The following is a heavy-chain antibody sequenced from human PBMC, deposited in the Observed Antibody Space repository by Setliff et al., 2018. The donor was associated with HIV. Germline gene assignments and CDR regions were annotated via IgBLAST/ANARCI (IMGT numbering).Heavy chain of an antibody. CDR3: ARGESSTWDLAEHFQH. J-gene: IGHJ1*01. D-gene: IGHD2-2*01. Sequence: LSLTCTVSGVSVSSGGYYWSWIRQHPGKGLEWIGDVHHTGTTYLNPSLKSRITISVDTSKNQFSLKLGSVTAADTAVYHCARGESSTWDLAEHFQHWGHGILVTVSS. CDR2: VHHTGTT. CDR1: GVSVSSGGYY. V-gene: IGHV4-31*02.